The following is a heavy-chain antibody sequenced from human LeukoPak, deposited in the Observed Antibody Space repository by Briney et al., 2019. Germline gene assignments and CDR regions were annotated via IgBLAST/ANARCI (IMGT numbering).Heavy chain of an antibody. D-gene: IGHD3-22*01. CDR1: GFTVSSNY. Sequence: GGSLRLSCAAPGFTVSSNYMCWGRQAPGKGREWVSVIYSGGSTYYADSVKGRFTISRHKSKNTLYLQMNSLRDEDTALYYCARDDSSGYWGYFRHWGQGTLVTVPS. CDR2: IYSGGST. V-gene: IGHV3-53*04. CDR3: ARDDSSGYWGYFRH. J-gene: IGHJ1*01.